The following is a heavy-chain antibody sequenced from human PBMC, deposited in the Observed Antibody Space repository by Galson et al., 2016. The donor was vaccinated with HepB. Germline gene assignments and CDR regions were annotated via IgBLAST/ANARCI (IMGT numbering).Heavy chain of an antibody. CDR3: AKITMVQGGFYYYGIDV. V-gene: IGHV3-23*01. CDR1: GFTFSSYA. J-gene: IGHJ6*02. CDR2: ISGSGGSA. Sequence: SLRLSCAASGFTFSSYAMSWVRQAPGQGLEWVSTISGSGGSAYYADSVKGRFTISRDNSTNTLYMQMNSLKAEDTAVYYCAKITMVQGGFYYYGIDVGGQGTTVTVSS. D-gene: IGHD3-10*01.